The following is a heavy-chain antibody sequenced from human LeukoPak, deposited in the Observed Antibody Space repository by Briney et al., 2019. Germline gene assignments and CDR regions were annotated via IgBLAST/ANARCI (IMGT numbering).Heavy chain of an antibody. CDR3: ARAPSGAFDI. CDR2: IGTAGDT. D-gene: IGHD3-3*01. Sequence: GGSLRLSCAASGFTFSSYDMHWVRHATGKGREWVSAIGTAGDTYYPGSVKGRFTISRENAKNSLYLQMNSLRAGDTAVYYCARAPSGAFDIWGQGTMVTVSS. CDR1: GFTFSSYD. V-gene: IGHV3-13*01. J-gene: IGHJ3*02.